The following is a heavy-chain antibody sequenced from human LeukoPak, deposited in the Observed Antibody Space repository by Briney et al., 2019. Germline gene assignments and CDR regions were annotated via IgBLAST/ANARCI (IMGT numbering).Heavy chain of an antibody. Sequence: ASVKVSCKAPGYTFTSYYMHWVRQAPGQGLEWMGIINPSGGSTSYAQKFQGRVTMTRDTSTSTVYMELSSLRSEDTAVYYCARDYGDNYYYMDVWGKGTTVTVSS. CDR1: GYTFTSYY. D-gene: IGHD4-17*01. J-gene: IGHJ6*03. CDR3: ARDYGDNYYYMDV. V-gene: IGHV1-46*01. CDR2: INPSGGST.